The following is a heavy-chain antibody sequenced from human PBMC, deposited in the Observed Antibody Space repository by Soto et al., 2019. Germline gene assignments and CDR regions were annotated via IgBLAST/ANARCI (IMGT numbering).Heavy chain of an antibody. D-gene: IGHD3-3*01. Sequence: GASVKVSCKASGGTFSSYAISWVRQAPGQGLEWMGGIIPIFGTANYAQKFQGRVTITADESTSTAYMELSSLRSEDTAVYYCARGLQYYDFWSGPHTYYYYYGMDVWGQGTTVTVSS. CDR1: GGTFSSYA. J-gene: IGHJ6*02. V-gene: IGHV1-69*13. CDR3: ARGLQYYDFWSGPHTYYYYYGMDV. CDR2: IIPIFGTA.